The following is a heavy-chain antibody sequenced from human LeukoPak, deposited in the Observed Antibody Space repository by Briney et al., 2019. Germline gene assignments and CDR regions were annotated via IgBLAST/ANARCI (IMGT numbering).Heavy chain of an antibody. CDR3: ARPYYYDSSAYYYYFDY. V-gene: IGHV5-51*01. CDR2: IYPGDSDT. J-gene: IGHJ4*02. D-gene: IGHD3-22*01. CDR1: GYSFISYW. Sequence: GKSLKISCKGSGYSFISYWIGWVRHMPGKGVEWMGIIYPGDSDTTYSPSFQGQVTISVDKSISTAYLQWSTLKASDTAMYYCARPYYYDSSAYYYYFDYWGQGTLVTVSS.